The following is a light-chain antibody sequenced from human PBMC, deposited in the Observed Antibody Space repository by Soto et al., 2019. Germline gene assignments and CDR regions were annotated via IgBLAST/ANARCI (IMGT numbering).Light chain of an antibody. Sequence: QSALTQPASVSGSPGQSITISCTGTSSDVGSYNLVSWYQQHPGKAPKLMIYEGSRRPSGVSNRFSGAKTGNTASLTISGVHAEDEADYYCCSYSGSSTYVVFGGGTQLTVL. V-gene: IGLV2-23*01. CDR2: EGS. CDR1: SSDVGSYNL. CDR3: CSYSGSSTYVV. J-gene: IGLJ2*01.